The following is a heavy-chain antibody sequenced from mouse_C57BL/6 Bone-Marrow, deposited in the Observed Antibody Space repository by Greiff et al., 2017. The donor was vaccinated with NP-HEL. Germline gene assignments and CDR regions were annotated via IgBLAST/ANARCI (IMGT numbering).Heavy chain of an antibody. CDR2: ISSGGSYT. CDR3: ARAVYYGSSPFAY. J-gene: IGHJ3*01. D-gene: IGHD1-1*01. Sequence: EVKVVESGGDLVKPVGSLKLSCAASGFTFSSYGMSWVRQTPDKRLEWVATISSGGSYTYYPDSVKGRFTISRDNAKNTLYLQMSSLKSEDTAMYYCARAVYYGSSPFAYWGRGTRVTVSA. CDR1: GFTFSSYG. V-gene: IGHV5-6*01.